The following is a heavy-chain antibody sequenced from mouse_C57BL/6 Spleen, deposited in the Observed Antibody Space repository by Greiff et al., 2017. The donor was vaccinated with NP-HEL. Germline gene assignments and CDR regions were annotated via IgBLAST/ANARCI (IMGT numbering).Heavy chain of an antibody. CDR3: ARDRADYYGSKDWYFDV. CDR1: GYSITSGYY. Sequence: EVKLQESGPGLVKPSQSLSLTCSVTGYSITSGYYWNWIRQFPGNKLEWMGYISYDGSNNYNPSLKNRISITRDTSKNQFFLKLNSVTTEDTATYYCARDRADYYGSKDWYFDVWGTGTTVTVSS. CDR2: ISYDGSN. J-gene: IGHJ1*03. D-gene: IGHD1-1*01. V-gene: IGHV3-6*01.